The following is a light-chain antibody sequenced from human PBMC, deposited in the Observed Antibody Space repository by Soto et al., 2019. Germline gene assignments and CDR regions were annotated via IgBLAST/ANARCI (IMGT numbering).Light chain of an antibody. Sequence: DIVLTQSPSTLSLSPGERATLSCRASQSVSSNLAWYQQKPGQAPRLLIYGASNRATGIPDRFSGSGSGTDFTLIISRLEPEDFAVYYCQQYGGSPLTFGGGTKVDIK. CDR3: QQYGGSPLT. CDR2: GAS. CDR1: QSVSSN. J-gene: IGKJ4*01. V-gene: IGKV3-20*01.